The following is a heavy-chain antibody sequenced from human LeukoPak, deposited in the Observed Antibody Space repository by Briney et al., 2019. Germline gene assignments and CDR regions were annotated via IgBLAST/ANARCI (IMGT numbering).Heavy chain of an antibody. J-gene: IGHJ6*02. D-gene: IGHD2-2*01. Sequence: ASVKVSCKASGYTFTSYGISWVRQAPGQGLEWMGWISAYNGNTNYAQKFQGRVTMTRDTSTSTVYMELSSLRSEDTAVCYCARVAVVPAALTQDYYYYYGMDVWGQGTTVTVSS. CDR3: ARVAVVPAALTQDYYYYYGMDV. CDR2: ISAYNGNT. V-gene: IGHV1-18*01. CDR1: GYTFTSYG.